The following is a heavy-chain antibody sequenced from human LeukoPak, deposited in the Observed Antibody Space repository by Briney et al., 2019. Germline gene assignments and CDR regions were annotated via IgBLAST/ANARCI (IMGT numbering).Heavy chain of an antibody. CDR3: AGSGSYYKSLDY. Sequence: SETLSLTCGVYGASFSGYYWSWIRQPPGKGLEWIGEINHSGSTNYNPSLKSRVTISVDKSKNQFSLKLSSVTAADTAVYYCAGSGSYYKSLDYWGQGTLVTVSS. V-gene: IGHV4-34*01. CDR2: INHSGST. D-gene: IGHD3-10*01. CDR1: GASFSGYY. J-gene: IGHJ4*02.